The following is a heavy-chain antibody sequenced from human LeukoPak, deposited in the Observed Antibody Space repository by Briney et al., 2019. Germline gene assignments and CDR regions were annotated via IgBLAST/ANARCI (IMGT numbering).Heavy chain of an antibody. Sequence: HAGGSLRLSCAASGFPFSNYAMSWVRQAPGKGLEWVSVLNARATSPHYADSVKGRFLISRDNSKNTVSLQMNSLRAEDTAIYYCAKDGLAIGDYYGMDVWGQGTTVTVSS. CDR2: LNARATSP. D-gene: IGHD2/OR15-2a*01. CDR1: GFPFSNYA. V-gene: IGHV3-23*01. J-gene: IGHJ6*02. CDR3: AKDGLAIGDYYGMDV.